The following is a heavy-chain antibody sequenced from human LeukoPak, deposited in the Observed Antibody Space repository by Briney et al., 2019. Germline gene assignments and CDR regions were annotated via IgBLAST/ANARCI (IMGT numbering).Heavy chain of an antibody. CDR3: ARGGPSQLDP. J-gene: IGHJ5*02. CDR2: ISRSGKT. CDR1: GFTVSSNY. V-gene: IGHV4-34*01. Sequence: SGGSLRLSCAASGFTVSSNYMSWIRQPPGKGLEWIGKISRSGKTNYNPSLESRVTISVDTSKNQFSLKLSSVTAADTAVYYCARGGPSQLDPWGQGALVTVSS.